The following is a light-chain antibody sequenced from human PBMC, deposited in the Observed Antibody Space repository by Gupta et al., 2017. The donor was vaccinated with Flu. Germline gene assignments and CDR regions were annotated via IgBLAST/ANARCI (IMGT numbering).Light chain of an antibody. Sequence: QTVVTQEPSFSVSPGGTVTLTCGLSSASGSTNYYPSWYQQTPGQAPRTLIYSTNTRSSGVPDRFSGSILGNKAALTITGAQADDESDYYCVLYMGSGIWVFGGGTKLTVL. CDR3: VLYMGSGIWV. CDR1: SASGSTNYY. V-gene: IGLV8-61*01. CDR2: STN. J-gene: IGLJ3*02.